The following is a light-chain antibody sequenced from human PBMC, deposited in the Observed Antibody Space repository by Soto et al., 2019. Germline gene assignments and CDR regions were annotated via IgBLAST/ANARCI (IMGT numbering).Light chain of an antibody. CDR2: EGS. Sequence: QSALTQPASVSGSPGQSITISCTGTSSDVGSYNLVSWYQQHPGKAPKLMIYEGSKRPSGVSNRFSGSKSGNTASLTISGLQAEDEADYYCCSYAGSLNWVFGGGTQLTVL. CDR3: CSYAGSLNWV. J-gene: IGLJ3*02. CDR1: SSDVGSYNL. V-gene: IGLV2-23*01.